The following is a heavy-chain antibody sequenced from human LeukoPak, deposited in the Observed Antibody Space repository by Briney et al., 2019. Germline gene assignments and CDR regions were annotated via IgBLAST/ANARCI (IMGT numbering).Heavy chain of an antibody. CDR1: GFTFDEYT. J-gene: IGHJ4*02. Sequence: GGSLRLSCAASGFTFDEYTMHWVRQAPGKGLEWVSLISADGGSTNHADSVKGRFSISRDNSRHSLHLQMSSLRTDDTALYYCAKGGRQLALDYWGQGTLVTVSS. CDR2: ISADGGST. V-gene: IGHV3-43*02. D-gene: IGHD1-1*01. CDR3: AKGGRQLALDY.